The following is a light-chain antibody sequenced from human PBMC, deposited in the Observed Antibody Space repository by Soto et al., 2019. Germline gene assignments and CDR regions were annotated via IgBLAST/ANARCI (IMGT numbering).Light chain of an antibody. Sequence: ERIMTQSPATLSVSPGESATLSCRASQSVSSNFAWYQQKPGHAPTLLIYGVSPRATGIPARFSGSGSETKFTLTISSLQSEDFAVYYCQQYNNWPPLTFGGGTKVDIK. CDR3: QQYNNWPPLT. V-gene: IGKV3-15*01. CDR1: QSVSSN. J-gene: IGKJ4*01. CDR2: GVS.